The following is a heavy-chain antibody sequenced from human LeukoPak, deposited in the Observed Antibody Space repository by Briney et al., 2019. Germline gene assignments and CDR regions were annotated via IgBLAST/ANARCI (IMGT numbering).Heavy chain of an antibody. J-gene: IGHJ4*02. D-gene: IGHD3-3*01. V-gene: IGHV3-74*01. CDR1: GFTFSSDW. CDR3: SRALGGGTTG. CDR2: ISGDGSST. Sequence: GGSLRLSCAASGFTFSSDWMHWVRQAPGKGLVWISRISGDGSSTAYAGSVKGRFSISRDNAKNMLYLQMNSLRAEDTAIYYCSRALGGGTTGWGQGTLVTVS.